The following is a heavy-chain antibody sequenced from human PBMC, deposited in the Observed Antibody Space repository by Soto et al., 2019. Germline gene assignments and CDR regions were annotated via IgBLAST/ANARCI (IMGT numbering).Heavy chain of an antibody. V-gene: IGHV1-69*01. J-gene: IGHJ6*02. CDR1: GGTFSSYA. Sequence: QVQLVQSGAEVKKPGSSVKVSCKASGGTFSSYAISWVRQAPGQGLEWMGGIIPIFGTANYAQKFQGRVTITADESTSTAYMELSSLRSEDTAVYYCARGMVRGVIFPNSPPNYYGMDVWGQGTTVTVSS. D-gene: IGHD3-10*01. CDR2: IIPIFGTA. CDR3: ARGMVRGVIFPNSPPNYYGMDV.